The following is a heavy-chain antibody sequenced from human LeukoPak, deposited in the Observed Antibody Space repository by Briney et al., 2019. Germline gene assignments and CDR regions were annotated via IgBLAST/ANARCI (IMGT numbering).Heavy chain of an antibody. CDR3: AKAPTTVVKHFDY. CDR1: GFTFSRYA. J-gene: IGHJ4*02. D-gene: IGHD4-23*01. V-gene: IGHV3-23*01. Sequence: GGSLRLSCAASGFTFSRYAMSWVRQAAGKGLEWVSAISGSGGSTYYADSVKGRFTISRDKSKNTLYLQMNSLRAEDTAVYYCAKAPTTVVKHFDYWGQGTLVTVSS. CDR2: ISGSGGST.